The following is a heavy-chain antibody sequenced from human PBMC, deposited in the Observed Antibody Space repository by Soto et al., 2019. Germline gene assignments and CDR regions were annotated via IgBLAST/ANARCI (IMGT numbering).Heavy chain of an antibody. D-gene: IGHD1-1*01. CDR2: IYPGDSDT. J-gene: IGHJ3*02. Sequence: GEALKISCKGSGYSFTTYWIAWVRQMPGKGLEWMGIIYPGDSDTTYSPTFQGQVTISADKSISTTYLQWRSLKASDNAIYYCARREQLGAFDIWGQGTMVTV. CDR3: ARREQLGAFDI. V-gene: IGHV5-51*01. CDR1: GYSFTTYW.